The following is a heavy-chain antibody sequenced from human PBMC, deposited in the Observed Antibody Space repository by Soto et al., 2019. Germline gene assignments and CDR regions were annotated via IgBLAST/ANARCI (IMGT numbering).Heavy chain of an antibody. D-gene: IGHD1-26*01. J-gene: IGHJ4*02. CDR1: GGSISDGYC. Sequence: SETLSLTCTVSGGSISDGYCWTWIRQHPGKGLEWIGSVSASGSTSYNPALKRRVTISVDTSKKQFSLKLSSVSAADTGLYYCARSYSGTFYGYDIWGQGILVTVSS. V-gene: IGHV4-61*08. CDR3: ARSYSGTFYGYDI. CDR2: VSASGST.